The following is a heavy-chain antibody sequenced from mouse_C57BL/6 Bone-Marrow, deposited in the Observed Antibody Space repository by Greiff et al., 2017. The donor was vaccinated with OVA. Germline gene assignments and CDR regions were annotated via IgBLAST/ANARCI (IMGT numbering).Heavy chain of an antibody. CDR1: GYTFTSYW. J-gene: IGHJ3*01. CDR3: ARKDYDYDRGFAY. V-gene: IGHV1-55*01. D-gene: IGHD2-4*01. Sequence: QVQLQQPGAELVKPGASVKLSCKASGYTFTSYWISWVKQRPGQGLAWIGDIYPGSGSTNYNEKFKSKATLTVDTSSSTAYMQLSSLTSEDSAVYYCARKDYDYDRGFAYWGQGALVTVSA. CDR2: IYPGSGST.